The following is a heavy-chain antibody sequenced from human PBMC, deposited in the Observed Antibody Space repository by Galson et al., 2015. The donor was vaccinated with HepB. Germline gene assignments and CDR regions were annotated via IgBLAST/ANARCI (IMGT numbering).Heavy chain of an antibody. CDR3: AKSSRYCSGGNCRLHYYYSMDV. D-gene: IGHD2-15*01. V-gene: IGHV3-30*18. J-gene: IGHJ6*02. Sequence: SLRLSCAASGFSFRSYGMHWVRQAPGKGLEWVAIISYDGSNKYYADSVKGRFTISRDNSKNTLYVQMNSLRADDTAVYYCAKSSRYCSGGNCRLHYYYSMDVWGQGTTVTVSS. CDR2: ISYDGSNK. CDR1: GFSFRSYG.